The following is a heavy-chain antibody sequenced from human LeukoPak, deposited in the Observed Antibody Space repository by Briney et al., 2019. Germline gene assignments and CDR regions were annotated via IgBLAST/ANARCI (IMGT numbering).Heavy chain of an antibody. J-gene: IGHJ6*02. CDR1: GGTFSSYA. Sequence: ASVKVSCKASGGTFSSYAISWVRQAPGQGLEWMGRIIPIFGIANYAQQFQGRVTITAGKSTSTAYMELSSLRSEDTAVYYCARDYGREEYQLRLAANGMDVWGQGTTVTVSS. CDR2: IIPIFGIA. V-gene: IGHV1-69*04. D-gene: IGHD2-2*01. CDR3: ARDYGREEYQLRLAANGMDV.